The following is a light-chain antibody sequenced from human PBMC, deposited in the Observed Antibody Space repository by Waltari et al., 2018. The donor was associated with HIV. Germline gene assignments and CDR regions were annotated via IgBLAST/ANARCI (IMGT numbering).Light chain of an antibody. Sequence: QSVLTQPPSVSAAPGPKVTISCSGSNSHIGNNYVSWYQQLPGSAPKLLIYDNNKRPSGIPDRFSGSKSGTSATLGITGLQTGDEADYYCGTWDSSLSAGVFGGGTKVTVL. CDR1: NSHIGNNY. CDR2: DNN. J-gene: IGLJ2*01. V-gene: IGLV1-51*01. CDR3: GTWDSSLSAGV.